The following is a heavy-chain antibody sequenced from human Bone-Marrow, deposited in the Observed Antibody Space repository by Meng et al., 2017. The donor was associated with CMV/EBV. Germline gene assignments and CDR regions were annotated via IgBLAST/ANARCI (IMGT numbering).Heavy chain of an antibody. J-gene: IGHJ4*02. CDR1: GGTFSSYA. CDR2: IIPILGIA. CDR3: ATPGIAAAGTVLYERNRRYYFDY. D-gene: IGHD6-13*01. Sequence: SVKVSCKASGGTFSSYAISWVRQAPGQGLEWKGGIIPILGIANYAQKFQGRVTITADKSTSTAYMELSSLRSEDTAVYYCATPGIAAAGTVLYERNRRYYFDYWGQGTLVTVSS. V-gene: IGHV1-69*10.